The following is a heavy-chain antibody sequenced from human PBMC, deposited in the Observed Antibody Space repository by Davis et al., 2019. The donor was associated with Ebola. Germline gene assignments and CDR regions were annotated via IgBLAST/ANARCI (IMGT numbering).Heavy chain of an antibody. D-gene: IGHD3-22*01. CDR3: ARLRDSSGFNHAFDI. CDR1: GGSISTVY. J-gene: IGHJ3*02. Sequence: SETLSLTCTVSGGSISTVYWTWIRQPPGKGLEWIGYFYPSGSTAYNPSLKSRVSTSVDTSRMQFSLKLTSVTAADTAVYYCARLRDSSGFNHAFDIWGQGAMVTVSS. V-gene: IGHV4-59*08. CDR2: FYPSGST.